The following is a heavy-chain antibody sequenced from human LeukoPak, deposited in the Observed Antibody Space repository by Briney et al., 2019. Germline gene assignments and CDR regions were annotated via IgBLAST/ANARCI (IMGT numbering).Heavy chain of an antibody. D-gene: IGHD6-13*01. CDR3: ARTPFGYSSSFFDY. CDR1: GGSFRGNY. Sequence: KPSEPLSLTCGVYGGSFRGNYWSWIRQPPGKGLDGIGQINHSGGTNYNPSLKSRVTISVDTSKNQFSLKLNSVTAADTAVYYCARTPFGYSSSFFDYWGQGTLVTVSS. J-gene: IGHJ4*02. CDR2: INHSGGT. V-gene: IGHV4-34*01.